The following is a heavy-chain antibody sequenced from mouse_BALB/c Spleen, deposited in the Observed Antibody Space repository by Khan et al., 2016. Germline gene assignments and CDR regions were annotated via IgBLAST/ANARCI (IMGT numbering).Heavy chain of an antibody. CDR3: VGDTPFAY. Sequence: EVQLVETGGGLVQPRGSLKLSCAASGFTFNTNAMNWVRQAPGKGVEWVSRIRSKSNNYATYYADSVKDRFTISRDDSHSMLYLQMNNLKTDDAAMYYCVGDTPFAYWGQGTLVTVSA. CDR2: IRSKSNNYAT. CDR1: GFTFNTNA. V-gene: IGHV10S3*01. J-gene: IGHJ3*01.